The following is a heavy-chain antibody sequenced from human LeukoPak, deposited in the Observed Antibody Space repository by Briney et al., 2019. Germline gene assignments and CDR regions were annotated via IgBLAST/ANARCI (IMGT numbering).Heavy chain of an antibody. Sequence: SETLSLTCTVSGGSISSGSYYWSWSRRPAGRGLEWIGHIYTSGSTNYNPSLKSRVTISVDTSKNQFSLKLSSVTAADTAVYYCARDQDGYNYYFDYWGQGTLVTVSS. V-gene: IGHV4-61*09. CDR3: ARDQDGYNYYFDY. J-gene: IGHJ4*02. CDR2: IYTSGST. D-gene: IGHD5-24*01. CDR1: GGSISSGSYY.